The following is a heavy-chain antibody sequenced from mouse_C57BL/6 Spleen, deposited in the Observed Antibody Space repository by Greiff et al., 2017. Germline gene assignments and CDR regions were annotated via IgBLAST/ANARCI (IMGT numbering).Heavy chain of an antibody. CDR1: GYTFTSYW. CDR3: ARGGYGSSIDY. V-gene: IGHV1-52*01. J-gene: IGHJ2*01. D-gene: IGHD1-1*01. CDR2: IDPSGSET. Sequence: QVQLQQPGAELVRPGSSVKLSCEASGYTFTSYWMHWVKQRPIQGLEWIGNIDPSGSETHYNQKFKDKATLTVDKSASTAYMQLSSLTSEDSAVYYCARGGYGSSIDYWGQGTTLTVSS.